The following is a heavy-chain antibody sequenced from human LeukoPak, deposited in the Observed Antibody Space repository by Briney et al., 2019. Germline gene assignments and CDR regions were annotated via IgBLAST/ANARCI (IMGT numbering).Heavy chain of an antibody. J-gene: IGHJ4*02. V-gene: IGHV3-23*01. Sequence: PGGSLRLSCAASGFTFSTYYMTWVRQAPGKGLEWVSSIYGSGERTFYADSVRGRFTVSRDNSKNTLYLEMNSLRAEDTAVYFCAKDVVPDSGWDLDHWGQGTLVTVSS. CDR3: AKDVVPDSGWDLDH. CDR2: IYGSGERT. CDR1: GFTFSTYY. D-gene: IGHD6-19*01.